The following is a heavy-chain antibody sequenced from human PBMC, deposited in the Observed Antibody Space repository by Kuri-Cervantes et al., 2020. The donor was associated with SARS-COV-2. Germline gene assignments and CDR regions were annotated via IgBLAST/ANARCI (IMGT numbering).Heavy chain of an antibody. D-gene: IGHD3-3*01. J-gene: IGHJ2*01. CDR1: GYTFTSYG. CDR3: ARDPGITIFGVPSSFDL. V-gene: IGHV1-18*01. Sequence: ASVKVSCKASGYTFTSYGISWVRQAPGQGLEWMGWINAYNGNTNYAQKLQGRVTMTTDTSTSTAYMELRSLRSDDTAVYYCARDPGITIFGVPSSFDLWGRGTLVTVSS. CDR2: INAYNGNT.